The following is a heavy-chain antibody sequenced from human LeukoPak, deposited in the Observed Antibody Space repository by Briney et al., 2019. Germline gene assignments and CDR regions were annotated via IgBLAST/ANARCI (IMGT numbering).Heavy chain of an antibody. V-gene: IGHV3-23*01. D-gene: IGHD1-1*01. CDR1: GFTFSSYA. CDR3: AKRGANYWNDY. J-gene: IGHJ4*02. Sequence: GGSLRLSCVASGFTFSSYAMTWVRQGAGKGLKWVSVISGSGDTTLYADSVKGRFTIYRDNSKNTLSLQMNSLRPEDTDVYFCAKRGANYWNDYWGQGTLVTVSS. CDR2: ISGSGDTT.